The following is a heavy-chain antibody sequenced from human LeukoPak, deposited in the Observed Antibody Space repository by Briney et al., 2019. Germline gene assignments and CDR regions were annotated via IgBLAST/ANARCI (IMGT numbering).Heavy chain of an antibody. J-gene: IGHJ4*02. CDR1: GFSFSNYA. Sequence: PGGSLRLSCAASGFSFSNYAMSWVRQAPGKGLEWVSVIYSGGSTYYADSVKGRFTISRDNSKNTLYLQMNSLRAEDTAVYYCARDLGSYGNYWGQGTLVTVSS. CDR3: ARDLGSYGNY. CDR2: IYSGGST. D-gene: IGHD1-26*01. V-gene: IGHV3-53*01.